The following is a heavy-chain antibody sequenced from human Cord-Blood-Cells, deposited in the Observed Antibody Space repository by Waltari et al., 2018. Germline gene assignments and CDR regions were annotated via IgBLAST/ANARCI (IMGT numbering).Heavy chain of an antibody. CDR3: ARGVAARGPPDAFDI. Sequence: QLQLQESGSGLVKPSQTLSLTCAVSGGSISSGGYSWSWIRQPPGKGLEWIGYIYHSGSTYYNASLKRRVTISVDRSKNQFSLKLSSVTAADTAVYYCARGVAARGPPDAFDIWGQGTMVTVSS. J-gene: IGHJ3*02. CDR2: IYHSGST. D-gene: IGHD6-6*01. V-gene: IGHV4-30-2*01. CDR1: GGSISSGGYS.